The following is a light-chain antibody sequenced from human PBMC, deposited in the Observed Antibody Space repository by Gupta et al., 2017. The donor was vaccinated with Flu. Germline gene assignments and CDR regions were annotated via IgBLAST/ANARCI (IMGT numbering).Light chain of an antibody. Sequence: QSVLTQPPSVSAPPGQGVTISCSGSRSTIGNNYVSWYQQVPGTAPKLLIYENDKRPSGIPARFSASKSGTSATLAITGLPTGDEADYYCEPWKSGDTKRGVFGTGTTLT. J-gene: IGLJ1*01. CDR1: RSTIGNNY. V-gene: IGLV1-51*01. CDR2: END. CDR3: EPWKSGDTKRGV.